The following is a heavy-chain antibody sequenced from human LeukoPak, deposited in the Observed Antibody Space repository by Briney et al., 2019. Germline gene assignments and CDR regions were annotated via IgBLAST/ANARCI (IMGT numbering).Heavy chain of an antibody. CDR3: ARVLGSGSYYTPQYYYYGMDV. Sequence: GGSLRLSCAASGFTFSSYWMSWVRQAPGKGLEWVANIKQDGSEKYYVDSVKGRFTISRDNAKNSLYLQMNSLRAEDTAVYYCARVLGSGSYYTPQYYYYGMDVWGQGTTVTVSS. D-gene: IGHD3-10*01. CDR1: GFTFSSYW. CDR2: IKQDGSEK. J-gene: IGHJ6*02. V-gene: IGHV3-7*01.